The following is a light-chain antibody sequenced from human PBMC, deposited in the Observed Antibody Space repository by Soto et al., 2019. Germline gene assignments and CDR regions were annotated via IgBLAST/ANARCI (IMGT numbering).Light chain of an antibody. Sequence: QSVLTQPASVSGSPGQLITISCTGTSSDVGGYNYVSWYQQHPGKVPKLMIYEVSNRPSGVVNRFSGSKSGNTASLTISGLQAEDEADYYCSSFTSSSTQVFGTGTKLTVL. V-gene: IGLV2-14*01. CDR2: EVS. CDR1: SSDVGGYNY. J-gene: IGLJ1*01. CDR3: SSFTSSSTQV.